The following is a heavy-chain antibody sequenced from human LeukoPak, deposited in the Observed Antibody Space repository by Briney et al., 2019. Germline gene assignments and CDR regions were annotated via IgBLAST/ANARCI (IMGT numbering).Heavy chain of an antibody. CDR3: ASTRRAAVAGRFDS. J-gene: IGHJ4*02. CDR1: GASMSSNY. Sequence: SEALSLTCNVSGASMSSNYWSWIRQPPGKGLEWIGYIYHSGNTSYSPSLESRVTMSVDESKNQFSLRVHFVSAADTAVYYCASTRRAAVAGRFDSWGQGTLVTVSS. D-gene: IGHD6-19*01. CDR2: IYHSGNT. V-gene: IGHV4-4*09.